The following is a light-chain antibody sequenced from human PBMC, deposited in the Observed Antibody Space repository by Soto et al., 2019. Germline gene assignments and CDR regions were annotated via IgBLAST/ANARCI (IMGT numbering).Light chain of an antibody. CDR2: AAS. CDR1: QTIGRY. CDR3: QQSYSTPLT. J-gene: IGKJ4*01. V-gene: IGKV1-39*01. Sequence: DIQMTQSPSSLSASVGDRVTITCRASQTIGRYLNWYQQKEGKAPTVLIYAASILQSGVPPRFSGIASGTEFTLTISSLQPEDFATYYCQQSYSTPLTFGGGTQVEI.